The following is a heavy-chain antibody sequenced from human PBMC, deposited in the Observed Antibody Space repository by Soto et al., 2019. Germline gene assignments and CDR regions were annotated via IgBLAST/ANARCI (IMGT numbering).Heavy chain of an antibody. Sequence: QVPLQESGPGLVKPSETLSLTCTVSGGSISRYYWSWIRQPPGKGLERIGYIYYSGSTNYNPSLTSRVTTSVDTFKNQFSLKLSSVTAVDTAVYYCAREGCSSTSCYPPSYYYGMDVWGQGTTFTVSS. CDR3: AREGCSSTSCYPPSYYYGMDV. V-gene: IGHV4-59*01. CDR1: GGSISRYY. J-gene: IGHJ6*02. D-gene: IGHD2-2*01. CDR2: IYYSGST.